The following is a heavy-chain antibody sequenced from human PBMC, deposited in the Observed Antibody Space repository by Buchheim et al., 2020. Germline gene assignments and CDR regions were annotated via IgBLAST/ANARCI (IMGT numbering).Heavy chain of an antibody. V-gene: IGHV3-21*01. CDR2: ISSSSSYI. CDR1: GFTFSSYS. CDR3: AREQRSGWYGLGVDAFDI. J-gene: IGHJ3*02. Sequence: EVQLVESGGGLVKPGGSLRLSCAASGFTFSSYSMNWVRQAPGKGLEWVSSISSSSSYIYYADSVKGRFTISRDNAKNSLYLQMNSLRAEDTAVYYCAREQRSGWYGLGVDAFDIWGQGT. D-gene: IGHD6-19*01.